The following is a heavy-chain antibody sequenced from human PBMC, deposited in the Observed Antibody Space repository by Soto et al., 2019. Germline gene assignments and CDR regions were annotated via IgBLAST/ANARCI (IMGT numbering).Heavy chain of an antibody. J-gene: IGHJ6*02. V-gene: IGHV4-59*01. CDR2: IYYSGST. D-gene: IGHD4-17*01. Sequence: SETLSLTCTVSGGSISSYYWSWIRQPPGKGLEWIGYIYYSGSTNYNPSLKSRVTISVDTPKNQFSLKLSSVTAADTAVYYCARDQFWTTLGMDVWGQGTTVTVSS. CDR1: GGSISSYY. CDR3: ARDQFWTTLGMDV.